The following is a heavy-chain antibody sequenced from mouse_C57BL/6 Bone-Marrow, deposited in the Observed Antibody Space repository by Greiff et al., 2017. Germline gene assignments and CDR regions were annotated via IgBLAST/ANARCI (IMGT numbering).Heavy chain of an antibody. Sequence: VQLQQSGAELARPGASVKLSCKASGYTFTSYGISWVKQRTGQGLEWIGEIYPRSGNTYYNEKFKGKATLTADKSSSTAYMELLSLTSEDSAVYFCARLYGYDYWYFDVWGTGTTVTVSS. CDR1: GYTFTSYG. CDR2: IYPRSGNT. D-gene: IGHD2-2*01. CDR3: ARLYGYDYWYFDV. V-gene: IGHV1-81*01. J-gene: IGHJ1*03.